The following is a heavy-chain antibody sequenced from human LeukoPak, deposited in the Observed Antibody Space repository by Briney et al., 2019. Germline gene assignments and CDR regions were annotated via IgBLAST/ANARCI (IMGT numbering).Heavy chain of an antibody. D-gene: IGHD6-19*01. Sequence: AISGSGGSTYYAASVKGRFPISRDNSKNTLYLQMNSLRAEDTAVYYCAKETNQAVAGALDYWGQGTLVTVSS. CDR3: AKETNQAVAGALDY. CDR2: ISGSGGST. J-gene: IGHJ4*02. V-gene: IGHV3-23*01.